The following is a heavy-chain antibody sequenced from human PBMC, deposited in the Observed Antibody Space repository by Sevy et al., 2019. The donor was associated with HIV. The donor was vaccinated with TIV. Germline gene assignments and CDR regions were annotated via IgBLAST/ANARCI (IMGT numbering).Heavy chain of an antibody. Sequence: LGGSLRLSCAASKFTFSDYYMSWIRQAPGKGLEWVSYISNSGSTIYYADSVKGRFTISRDNAQSSMYLQMNRLRAEDTAVYYCAREGDLRYFDFWGRGTLVTVSS. D-gene: IGHD3-10*01. CDR2: ISNSGSTI. V-gene: IGHV3-11*01. CDR1: KFTFSDYY. J-gene: IGHJ2*01. CDR3: AREGDLRYFDF.